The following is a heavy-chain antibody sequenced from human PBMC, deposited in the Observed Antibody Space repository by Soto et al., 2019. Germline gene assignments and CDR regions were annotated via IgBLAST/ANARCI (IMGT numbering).Heavy chain of an antibody. D-gene: IGHD4-17*01. CDR1: GSTFSAYS. V-gene: IGHV3-48*01. CDR3: TSDGADYGDRGDF. CDR2: ISSGGNTM. Sequence: EVQLVESGGGLVQPGGSLRLSCAASGSTFSAYSMNWVRQAPGKGLEWISYISSGGNTMFYADSVKGRFTISRDNAKTSLYLQMNSLRAEDTAVYYCTSDGADYGDRGDFWGRGTLVTVSS. J-gene: IGHJ4*02.